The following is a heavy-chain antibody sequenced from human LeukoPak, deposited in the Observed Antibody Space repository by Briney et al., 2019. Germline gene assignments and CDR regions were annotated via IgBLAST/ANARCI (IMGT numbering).Heavy chain of an antibody. J-gene: IGHJ4*02. CDR3: ARALVLLWFGEFDFDY. CDR2: MNPNSGNT. D-gene: IGHD3-10*01. Sequence: ASVKVSCKASGYTFTRYDINWVRQATGQGLEWMGWMNPNSGNTGYAQKFQGRVTMTRNTSISTAYMELSRLRSDDTAVYYCARALVLLWFGEFDFDYWGQGTLVTVSS. V-gene: IGHV1-8*01. CDR1: GYTFTRYD.